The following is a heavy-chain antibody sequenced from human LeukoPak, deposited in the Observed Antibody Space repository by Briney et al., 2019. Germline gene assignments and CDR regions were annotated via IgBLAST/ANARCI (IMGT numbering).Heavy chain of an antibody. CDR2: IKSKTDGGTT. D-gene: IGHD2-15*01. Sequence: GGSLRLSCAASGFTFSSHSMNWVRQAPGKGLEWVGRIKSKTDGGTTDYAAPVKGRFTISRDDSKNTLYLQMNSLKTEDTAVYYCTTGLGEAYCSGGSCYWIDYWGQGTLVTVSS. CDR3: TTGLGEAYCSGGSCYWIDY. CDR1: GFTFSSHS. V-gene: IGHV3-15*01. J-gene: IGHJ4*02.